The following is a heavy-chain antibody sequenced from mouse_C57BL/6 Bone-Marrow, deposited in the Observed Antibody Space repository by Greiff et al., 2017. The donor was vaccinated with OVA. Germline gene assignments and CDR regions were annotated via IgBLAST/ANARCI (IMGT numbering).Heavy chain of an antibody. CDR3: ARNWDGDY. V-gene: IGHV1-26*01. J-gene: IGHJ2*01. Sequence: EVQLQQSGPELVKPGASVKISCKASGYTFTDYYMNWVKQSHGKSLEWIGDINPNNGGTSYNQKFKGKATLTVDKSSSTAYMELSSLTSEDAAVYYCARNWDGDYWGQGTTLTVSS. CDR2: INPNNGGT. CDR1: GYTFTDYY. D-gene: IGHD4-1*01.